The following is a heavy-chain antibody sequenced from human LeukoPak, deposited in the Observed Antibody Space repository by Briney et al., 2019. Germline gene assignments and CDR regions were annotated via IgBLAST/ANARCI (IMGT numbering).Heavy chain of an antibody. D-gene: IGHD6-13*01. CDR2: IFYSGST. J-gene: IGHJ4*02. V-gene: IGHV4-59*01. CDR1: GGSISSYY. CDR3: ATVAAAATN. Sequence: SETLSLTCTVSGGSISSYYWSWIRQPPGKGLEWIGYIFYSGSTNYNPFLKSRVTISVDTSKNQFSLKLSSVTAADTAVYYCATVAAAATNWGQGTLVTVSS.